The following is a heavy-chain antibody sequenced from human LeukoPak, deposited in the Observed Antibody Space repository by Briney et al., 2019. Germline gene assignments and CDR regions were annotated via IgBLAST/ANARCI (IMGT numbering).Heavy chain of an antibody. V-gene: IGHV1-8*02. Sequence: ASVKVSCKASGGTFSSYAINWMRQASGQGLEWMGWMNPNSGATGHAQKFQGRVTMTRDTSISTAYMELSSLTSEDTAVYYCARDGRGAAAADDPLDLWGQGTTVTVSS. D-gene: IGHD6-13*01. CDR1: GGTFSSYA. CDR3: ARDGRGAAAADDPLDL. CDR2: MNPNSGAT. J-gene: IGHJ3*01.